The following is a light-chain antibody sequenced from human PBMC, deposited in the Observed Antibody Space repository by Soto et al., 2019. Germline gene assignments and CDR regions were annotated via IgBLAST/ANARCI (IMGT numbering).Light chain of an antibody. J-gene: IGKJ5*01. CDR2: ESS. CDR3: QQRRDWPIT. Sequence: EIVLTQSPATLSLSPGERATLSCRASQSVSSYLAWYQQKPGQAPRLLIYESSNRATGIPARFSGSGSGTDFTPTISSLEPEDFAVYYCQQRRDWPITFGQGTRLEIK. V-gene: IGKV3-11*01. CDR1: QSVSSY.